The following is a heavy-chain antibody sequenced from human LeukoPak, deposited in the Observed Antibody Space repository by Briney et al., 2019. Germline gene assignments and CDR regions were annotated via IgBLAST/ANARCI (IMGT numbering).Heavy chain of an antibody. D-gene: IGHD4-11*01. J-gene: IGHJ4*02. CDR3: AKSYSNYYFDY. CDR2: ISTSSSYI. Sequence: GGSLRLSCAASGFTFSSYSMNWVRQAPGKGLEWVSFISTSSSYIHNADSVKGRFTISRDNAENSLYLQMNSLRAEDTAVYYCAKSYSNYYFDYWGQGTLVTVSS. V-gene: IGHV3-21*01. CDR1: GFTFSSYS.